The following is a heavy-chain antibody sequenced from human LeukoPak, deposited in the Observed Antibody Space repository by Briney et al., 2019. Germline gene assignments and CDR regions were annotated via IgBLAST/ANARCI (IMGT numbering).Heavy chain of an antibody. CDR1: GFTFSSYA. J-gene: IGHJ4*02. CDR3: ARDFLHSSTSRPFDY. Sequence: PGGSLRLSCAASGFTFSSYAMSWVRQAPGKGLEWVSAISGSGGSTFYADSVKGRFTISRDNAKSSLYLQMDSLRAEDTAVYYCARDFLHSSTSRPFDYWGQGTLVTVSS. CDR2: ISGSGGST. D-gene: IGHD2-2*01. V-gene: IGHV3-23*01.